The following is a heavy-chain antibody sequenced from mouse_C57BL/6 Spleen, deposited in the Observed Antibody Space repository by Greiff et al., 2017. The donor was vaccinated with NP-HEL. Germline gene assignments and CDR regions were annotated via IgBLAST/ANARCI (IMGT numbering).Heavy chain of an antibody. CDR3: ARQRLRREGFDY. Sequence: EVQLVESGGGLVKPGGSLKLSCAASGFTFSSYTMSWVRQTPEKRLEWVATISGGGGNTYYPDSVKGRFTISRDNAKNTLYLQMSSLRSEDTALYYCARQRLRREGFDYWGQGATLTVSS. V-gene: IGHV5-9*01. CDR1: GFTFSSYT. CDR2: ISGGGGNT. D-gene: IGHD2-4*01. J-gene: IGHJ2*01.